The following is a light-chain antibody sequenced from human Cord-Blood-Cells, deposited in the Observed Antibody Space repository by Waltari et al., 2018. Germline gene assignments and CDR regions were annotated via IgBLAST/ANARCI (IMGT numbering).Light chain of an antibody. CDR2: EGS. J-gene: IGLJ3*02. Sequence: QSALTQPASVSGSPGQSITISCTGTSSDVGSYNLVSWYQQHQGKAPKLMIYEGSKRPSGVSKRFSGSKSCNTAVLTSSGLQADDEADYYCCSYAGSSALVFGGGTKLTAL. CDR3: CSYAGSSALV. CDR1: SSDVGSYNL. V-gene: IGLV2-23*01.